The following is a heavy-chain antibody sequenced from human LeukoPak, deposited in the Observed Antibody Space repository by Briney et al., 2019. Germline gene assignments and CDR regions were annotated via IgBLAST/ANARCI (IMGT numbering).Heavy chain of an antibody. Sequence: SETLSLTCTVSGGSVSSGSYYWSWIRQPSGKGLEWIGYIYYSGSTNYNPSLKSRVTISVDTSKNQFSLKLSSVTAADAAAYYCARVPYYDILTGYDGMDVWGKGTTVTVSS. CDR2: IYYSGST. J-gene: IGHJ6*04. D-gene: IGHD3-9*01. V-gene: IGHV4-61*01. CDR3: ARVPYYDILTGYDGMDV. CDR1: GGSVSSGSYY.